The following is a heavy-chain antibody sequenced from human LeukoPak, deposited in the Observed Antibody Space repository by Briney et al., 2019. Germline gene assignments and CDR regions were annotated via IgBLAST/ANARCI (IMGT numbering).Heavy chain of an antibody. CDR3: ACYGIAPPY. CDR2: INNDGSDT. Sequence: PGASLRLSCAASGFTFSSYWMHWVRQAPGKGLVWVSHINNDGSDTTYADSVRGRFTISRDNAKNTLYLQMNSLRTEDTAVYYCACYGIAPPYWGQGTLVTVSS. D-gene: IGHD2-15*01. CDR1: GFTFSSYW. J-gene: IGHJ4*02. V-gene: IGHV3-74*01.